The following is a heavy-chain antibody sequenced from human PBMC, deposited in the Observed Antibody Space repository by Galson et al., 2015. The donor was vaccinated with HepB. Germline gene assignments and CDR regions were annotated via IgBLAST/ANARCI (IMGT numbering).Heavy chain of an antibody. J-gene: IGHJ4*02. CDR1: GFTFNNYG. CDR3: SRSLDY. Sequence: SLRLSCAASGFTFNNYGMFWVRQAPGKGLEWVANIIQDGSEKYYVASVKGRFTISRDNARNSLYLQMKSLRAEDTTMYFRSRSLDYWGQGTLVTVSS. V-gene: IGHV3-7*03. CDR2: IIQDGSEK.